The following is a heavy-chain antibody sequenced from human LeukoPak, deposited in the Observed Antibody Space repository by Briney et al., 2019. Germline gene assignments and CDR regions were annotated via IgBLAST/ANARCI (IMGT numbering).Heavy chain of an antibody. CDR3: ARGRRDYDFWSGYLYYFDY. CDR2: INHSGST. V-gene: IGHV4-34*01. D-gene: IGHD3-3*01. J-gene: IGHJ4*02. Sequence: ASETLSLTCAVYGGSFSGYYWSWIRQPPGKGLEWIGEINHSGSTNYNPSLKSRVTISVDTSKNQFSLKLSSVTAADTAVYYCARGRRDYDFWSGYLYYFDYWGQGTLVTVSS. CDR1: GGSFSGYY.